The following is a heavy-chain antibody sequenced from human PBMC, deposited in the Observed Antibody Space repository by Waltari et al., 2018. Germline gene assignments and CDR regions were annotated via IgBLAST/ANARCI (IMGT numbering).Heavy chain of an antibody. J-gene: IGHJ4*02. CDR2: IKPDGGEK. Sequence: EVQLVVSGGGLVRPGGSLRLPCAASGFTFSSDWMSWVRQAPGKGLEFVANIKPDGGEKFYADSVKGRFTISRDNARNSPYLQMTSLRVEDTAVYYCARFGVEAGLDGWGQGTLVTVSS. D-gene: IGHD3-3*01. CDR1: GFTFSSDW. V-gene: IGHV3-7*01. CDR3: ARFGVEAGLDG.